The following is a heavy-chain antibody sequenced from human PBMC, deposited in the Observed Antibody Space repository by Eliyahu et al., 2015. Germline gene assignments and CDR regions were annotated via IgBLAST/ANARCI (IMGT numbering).Heavy chain of an antibody. CDR1: GFTFGDYA. CDR3: TRDRNIDRYFDWATGGHAFDI. CDR2: IRSKAYGGTT. Sequence: EVQLVESGGGLVQPGRSLRLSCTASGFTFGDYAXSWVRRAPGKGVGWVVFIRSKAYGGTTEYAASVKGRFTISRDDSKSIAYLQMNSLKTEDTAVYYCTRDRNIDRYFDWATGGHAFDIWGQGTMVTVSS. J-gene: IGHJ3*02. D-gene: IGHD3-9*01. V-gene: IGHV3-49*04.